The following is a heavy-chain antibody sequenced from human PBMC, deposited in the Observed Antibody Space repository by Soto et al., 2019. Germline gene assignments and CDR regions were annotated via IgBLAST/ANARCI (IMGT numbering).Heavy chain of an antibody. CDR3: ARDNSEGLRFLEWLLFPGWFDP. D-gene: IGHD3-3*01. CDR2: IYYSGST. J-gene: IGHJ5*02. V-gene: IGHV4-59*01. CDR1: GGSISSYY. Sequence: QVQLQESGPGLVKPSETLSLTCTVSGGSISSYYWSWIRQPPGKGLEWIGYIYYSGSTNYNPSLKSRVTISVDTSKNQFSLKLSSVTAADTAVYYCARDNSEGLRFLEWLLFPGWFDPWGQGTLVTVSS.